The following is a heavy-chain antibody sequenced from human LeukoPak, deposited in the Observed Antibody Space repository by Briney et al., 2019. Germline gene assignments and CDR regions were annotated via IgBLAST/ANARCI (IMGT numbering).Heavy chain of an antibody. V-gene: IGHV3-21*04. CDR3: ARSIAAADGGVYYYMDV. CDR2: ISSSSSYI. D-gene: IGHD6-25*01. CDR1: GFTFSSYS. J-gene: IGHJ6*03. Sequence: GGSLRLSCAASGFTFSSYSMNWVRQAPGKGLEWVSSISSSSSYIKYADSVKGRFTISRDNAKNSLYLQMNSLRAEDTAVYFCARSIAAADGGVYYYMDVWGKGTTVTISS.